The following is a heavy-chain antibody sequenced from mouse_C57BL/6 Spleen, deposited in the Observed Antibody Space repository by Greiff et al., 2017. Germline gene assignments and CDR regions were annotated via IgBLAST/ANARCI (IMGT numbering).Heavy chain of an antibody. CDR2: IDPSDSET. CDR1: GYTFTSYW. CDR3: ARRDGYLYAMDY. D-gene: IGHD2-3*01. V-gene: IGHV1-52*01. Sequence: VQLQQPGAELVRPGSSVKLSCKASGYTFTSYWMHWVKQRPIQGLEWIGNIDPSDSETHYNQKFKDKATLTVDKSSSTAYMQLSSLTSEDSAVYYCARRDGYLYAMDYWGQGTSGTVSS. J-gene: IGHJ4*01.